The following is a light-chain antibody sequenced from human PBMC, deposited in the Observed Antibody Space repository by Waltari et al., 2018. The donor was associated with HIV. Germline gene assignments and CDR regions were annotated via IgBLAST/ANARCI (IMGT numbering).Light chain of an antibody. V-gene: IGLV1-40*01. CDR3: HSFDSILGGVAV. Sequence: QSVLTQPPSVSGAPGQRVPISCTGDSSNIRAGYDVHWYQLLPGTAPKLLIYGINNRPSGVPDRFSCSKSATSASLAIPGLQSEDEGDYFCHSFDSILGGVAVFGGCSLLTVL. CDR2: GIN. J-gene: IGLJ7*01. CDR1: SSNIRAGYD.